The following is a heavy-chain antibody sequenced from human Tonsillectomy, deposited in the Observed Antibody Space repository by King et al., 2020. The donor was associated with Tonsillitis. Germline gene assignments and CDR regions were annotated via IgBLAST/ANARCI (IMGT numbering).Heavy chain of an antibody. CDR1: GYSFPSYW. CDR2: IYPGDSDT. V-gene: IGHV5-51*01. Sequence: EVQLVESGAEVKKPGESLKISCQTSGYSFPSYWIGWVRQMPGKGLEWMGIIYPGDSDTRYSPSFQGQVTISADKSISTAYLQWNSLKASDSAMYYCARIIYYRDSSGYFLDELDYWGQGTLVTVSS. D-gene: IGHD3-22*01. J-gene: IGHJ4*02. CDR3: ARIIYYRDSSGYFLDELDY.